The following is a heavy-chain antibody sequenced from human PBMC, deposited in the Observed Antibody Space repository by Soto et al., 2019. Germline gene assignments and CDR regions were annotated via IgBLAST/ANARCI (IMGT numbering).Heavy chain of an antibody. CDR3: AKGACSGGSCYGTDY. CDR1: GFTFSNNA. Sequence: GSLRLSCAASGFTFSNNAMRWVRQAPGKGLEWVSTISGGGGTYYADSVKGRFTISRDNYENTLYLQMNSLRAEDTAVYFCAKGACSGGSCYGTDYWGQGTLVTVSS. D-gene: IGHD2-15*01. CDR2: ISGGGGT. J-gene: IGHJ4*02. V-gene: IGHV3-23*01.